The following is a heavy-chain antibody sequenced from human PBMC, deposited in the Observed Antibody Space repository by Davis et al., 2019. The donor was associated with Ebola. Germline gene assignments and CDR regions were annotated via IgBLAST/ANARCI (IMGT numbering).Heavy chain of an antibody. CDR1: GFTFSSYW. CDR2: IKQDGSEK. CDR3: ARDSYGPNYYYYGMDV. Sequence: PGGSLRLSCAASGFTFSSYWMSWVRQAPGKGLEWVANIKQDGSEKYYVDSVKGRFTISRDNAKNSLYLQMNSLRAEDTAVYYCARDSYGPNYYYYGMDVWGQGTTVTVSS. D-gene: IGHD5-18*01. J-gene: IGHJ6*02. V-gene: IGHV3-7*03.